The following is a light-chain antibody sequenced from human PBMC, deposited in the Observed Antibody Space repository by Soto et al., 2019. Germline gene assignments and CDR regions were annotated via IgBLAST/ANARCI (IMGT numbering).Light chain of an antibody. CDR2: GDT. CDR3: QSYESSRGGYV. CDR1: SSNIGAAYS. Sequence: QSVLTRPPSVSGAPGQRVPSSCTRSSSNIGAAYSVHWYQQLPGTAPRLLIFGDTSRPSGVPDRCSASESGTSASLVITGLQAEDEADYYCQSYESSRGGYVFGTGTKVTVL. V-gene: IGLV1-40*01. J-gene: IGLJ1*01.